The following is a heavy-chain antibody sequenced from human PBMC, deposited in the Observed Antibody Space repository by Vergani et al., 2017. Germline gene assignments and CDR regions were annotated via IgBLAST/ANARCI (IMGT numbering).Heavy chain of an antibody. J-gene: IGHJ4*02. Sequence: QVQLVESGGGVVQPGESLRLSCAASGFPFSTYGMNWVRQAPGKGLEWVAFIQKDGIDKFYADSVRGRFTISRDNSKNTLYLQMNSLRAEDTAVYYCARHSGYYYGSNSQDDYWGQGTLVTVSS. D-gene: IGHD3-22*01. CDR3: ARHSGYYYGSNSQDDY. V-gene: IGHV3-30*02. CDR2: IQKDGIDK. CDR1: GFPFSTYG.